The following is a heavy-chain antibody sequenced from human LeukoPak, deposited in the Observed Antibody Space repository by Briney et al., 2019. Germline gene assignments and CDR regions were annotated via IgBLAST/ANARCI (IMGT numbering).Heavy chain of an antibody. CDR3: ARGTLYSGWSYYFDY. CDR1: GGSFSDYY. Sequence: SETLSLTCAVYGGSFSDYYWGWIRQPPGKALGWIGSVYYSGTTSYNPSLKSRVTISVDMSKNHFSLRLSSVTAADTAMYYCARGTLYSGWSYYFDYWGQGSQVTVSS. CDR2: VYYSGTT. J-gene: IGHJ4*02. V-gene: IGHV4-34*01. D-gene: IGHD6-19*01.